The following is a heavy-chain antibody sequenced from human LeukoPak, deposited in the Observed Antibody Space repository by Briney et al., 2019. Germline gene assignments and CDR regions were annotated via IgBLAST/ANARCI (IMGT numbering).Heavy chain of an antibody. Sequence: GGSLRLPCAASGFTFSSYGMHWVRQAPGKGLEWVAVISYDESNKYYADSVKGRFTISRDNSKNTLYLQMNSLRAEDTAVYYCAKDAGYSRSLDYWGQGTLVTVSS. V-gene: IGHV3-30*18. CDR3: AKDAGYSRSLDY. J-gene: IGHJ4*02. D-gene: IGHD6-13*01. CDR1: GFTFSSYG. CDR2: ISYDESNK.